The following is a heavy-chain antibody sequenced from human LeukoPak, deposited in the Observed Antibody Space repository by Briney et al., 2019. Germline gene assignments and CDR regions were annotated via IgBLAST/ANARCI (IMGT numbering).Heavy chain of an antibody. Sequence: SETLSLTCAVSGGSIGDGYWWTWVRQPPGKGLEWIGEIYPSWTTNYNPSLKGRVTMSLDKSKNQFSLNLNSLTAADTAVYYCARGSRYHYDSSGYYYEEYFQHWGQGTPVTVSS. CDR1: GGSIGDGYW. CDR3: ARGSRYHYDSSGYYYEEYFQH. V-gene: IGHV4-4*02. D-gene: IGHD3-22*01. J-gene: IGHJ1*01. CDR2: IYPSWTT.